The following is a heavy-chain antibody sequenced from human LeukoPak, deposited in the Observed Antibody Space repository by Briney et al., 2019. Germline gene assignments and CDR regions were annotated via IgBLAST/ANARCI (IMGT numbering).Heavy chain of an antibody. Sequence: SETLSLTCTVSGGSISSSSSYYWSWVRQPAGKGLEWIGRIYTSGRTNYNPSLKSRVTISMDTSKNQFSLNLNSVTAADTAVYYCARARLVKWELLWYFDFWGRGTLVTVSS. CDR3: ARARLVKWELLWYFDF. CDR1: GGSISSSSSYY. D-gene: IGHD1-26*01. CDR2: IYTSGRT. J-gene: IGHJ2*01. V-gene: IGHV4-61*02.